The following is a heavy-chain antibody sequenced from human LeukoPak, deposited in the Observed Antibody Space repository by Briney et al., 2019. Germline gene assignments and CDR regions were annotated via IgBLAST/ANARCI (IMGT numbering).Heavy chain of an antibody. CDR3: ARGAYYYDSSGYYGAFDI. J-gene: IGHJ3*02. V-gene: IGHV3-48*03. Sequence: GGSLRLSCAASGFTFSSYEMNWVRQAPGKGLEWVSYISSSGSIIYYADSVKGRFTISRDSDKNSLYLQMNSLRAEDTAVYYCARGAYYYDSSGYYGAFDIWGQGTMVTVSS. CDR2: ISSSGSII. CDR1: GFTFSSYE. D-gene: IGHD3-22*01.